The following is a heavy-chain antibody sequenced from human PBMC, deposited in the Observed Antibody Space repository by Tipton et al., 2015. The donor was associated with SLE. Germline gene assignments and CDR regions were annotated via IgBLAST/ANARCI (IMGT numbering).Heavy chain of an antibody. Sequence: TLSLTCSVSGDSMNNYYWSWIRQPAGMRLEWIGRIYTSGITNYNPSLKRRVTMSVDTSKNQFSLKLSSVTAADTAVYYCARVKGSGKRNWFDPWGQGTLVTVSS. CDR2: IYTSGIT. V-gene: IGHV4-4*07. CDR1: GDSMNNYY. D-gene: IGHD3-10*01. CDR3: ARVKGSGKRNWFDP. J-gene: IGHJ5*02.